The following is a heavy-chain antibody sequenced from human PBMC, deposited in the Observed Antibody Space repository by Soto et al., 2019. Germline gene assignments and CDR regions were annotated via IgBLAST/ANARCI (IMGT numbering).Heavy chain of an antibody. D-gene: IGHD6-19*01. CDR3: ARVTAVAGNYFDY. V-gene: IGHV1-69*02. Sequence: SVKVSCKASGGTFSSYSISWVRQAPGQGLEWMGRIIPIVDITTYAQKLEGRVTITADKSTSTAYMELSSLRSEDTAVYYCARVTAVAGNYFDYWGQGTQVSVS. J-gene: IGHJ4*02. CDR1: GGTFSSYS. CDR2: IIPIVDIT.